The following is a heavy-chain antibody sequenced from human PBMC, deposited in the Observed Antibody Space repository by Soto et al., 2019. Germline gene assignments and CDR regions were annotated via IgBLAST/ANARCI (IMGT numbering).Heavy chain of an antibody. CDR3: ARQEIAVAGTDFDY. Sequence: PSETLSLTCTVSGGSISSSSYYWGWIRQPPGKGLEWIGSIYYSGRTYYKQSLKSRVTISVDTSKNQFSLKLSSVTAADTFVYYCARQEIAVAGTDFDYWGQGTLVTVSS. CDR2: IYYSGRT. D-gene: IGHD6-19*01. CDR1: GGSISSSSYY. J-gene: IGHJ4*02. V-gene: IGHV4-39*01.